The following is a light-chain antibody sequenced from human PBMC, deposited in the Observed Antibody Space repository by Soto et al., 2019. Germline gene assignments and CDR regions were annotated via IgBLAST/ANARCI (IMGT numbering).Light chain of an antibody. J-gene: IGKJ2*01. V-gene: IGKV3-15*01. CDR2: DAS. CDR1: RSISTN. CDR3: QQYFRPYT. Sequence: EIVMTQSPATLSVSLGERATLSCRASRSISTNLAWYQQKPGQAPRLLIYDASTRATGIPGRFSGSGSGAEFTLTISSLQAEDSAIYYCQQYFRPYTFGQGTLLQIK.